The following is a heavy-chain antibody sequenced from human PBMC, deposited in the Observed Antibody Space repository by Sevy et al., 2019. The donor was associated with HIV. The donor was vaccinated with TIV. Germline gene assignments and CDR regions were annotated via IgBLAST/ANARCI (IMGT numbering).Heavy chain of an antibody. Sequence: ASVKVSCKASGYTFPSYGISWVRQAPGQGLEWMGWIIAYNGNTNYAQKLQGRVTMTTDTSTSTAYMELRSLRSDDTAVYYCARVWTFGGVIANYYFDYWGQGTLVTVSS. CDR3: ARVWTFGGVIANYYFDY. V-gene: IGHV1-18*04. D-gene: IGHD3-16*02. CDR1: GYTFPSYG. J-gene: IGHJ4*02. CDR2: IIAYNGNT.